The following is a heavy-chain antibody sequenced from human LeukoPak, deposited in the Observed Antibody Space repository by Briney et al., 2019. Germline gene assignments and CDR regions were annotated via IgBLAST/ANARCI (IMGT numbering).Heavy chain of an antibody. J-gene: IGHJ3*02. CDR3: ATDLSSSYHAFDI. V-gene: IGHV3-11*01. CDR2: ISSSGSTI. Sequence: PGGSLRLSCAASGFTFSDYYMSWIRQAPGKGLEWVSYISSSGSTIYYADSVKGRFTISRDNAKNSLYLQMNSLRAEDTAVYYCATDLSSSYHAFDIWGQGTMVTVSS. D-gene: IGHD6-13*01. CDR1: GFTFSDYY.